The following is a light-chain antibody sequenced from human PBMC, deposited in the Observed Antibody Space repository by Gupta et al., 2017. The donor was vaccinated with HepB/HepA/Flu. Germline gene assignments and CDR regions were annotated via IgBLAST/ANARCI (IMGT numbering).Light chain of an antibody. CDR2: ECS. Sequence: DVVITHSPRSLPVTLGQPASIGYRSSQSLVYVDGNTYLSWFQERPGQTPRRLIYECSNRDYGVPDRFSGSGSGTDFTLKISSVEAEDVGVYYCAQGKPWPLTFGHGTKVEIK. CDR3: AQGKPWPLT. V-gene: IGKV2-30*01. J-gene: IGKJ3*01. CDR1: QSLVYVDGNTY.